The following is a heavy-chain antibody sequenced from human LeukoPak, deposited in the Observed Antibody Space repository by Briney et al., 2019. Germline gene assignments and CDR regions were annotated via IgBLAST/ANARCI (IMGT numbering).Heavy chain of an antibody. Sequence: GGSLRLSCAASGFTFSSYSMNWVRQAPWKGLERVSSISSSSSYIYYADSVKGRFTISRDNAKNSLYLQMNSLRAEDTAVYYCARARGYSDGYDYWGQGTLVTVSS. CDR1: GFTFSSYS. J-gene: IGHJ4*02. CDR2: ISSSSSYI. D-gene: IGHD5-18*01. V-gene: IGHV3-21*01. CDR3: ARARGYSDGYDY.